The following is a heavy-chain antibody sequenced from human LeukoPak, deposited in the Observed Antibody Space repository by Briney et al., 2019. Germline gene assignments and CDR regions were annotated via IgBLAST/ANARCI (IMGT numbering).Heavy chain of an antibody. D-gene: IGHD3-22*01. Sequence: PGGSLRLSCAASGFTFSNYAMSWVRQAPGKGLEWVSGISGSGGSTYYADSVKGRFTISRDNSKNTLYLQMNSLRAEDTAVYYCAKSQGSGYYRGHIDYWGQGTLVTVSA. CDR3: AKSQGSGYYRGHIDY. V-gene: IGHV3-23*01. J-gene: IGHJ4*02. CDR1: GFTFSNYA. CDR2: ISGSGGST.